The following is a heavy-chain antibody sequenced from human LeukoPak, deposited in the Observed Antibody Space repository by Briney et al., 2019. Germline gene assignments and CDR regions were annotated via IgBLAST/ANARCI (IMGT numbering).Heavy chain of an antibody. Sequence: GSLRLSCAASGFPFSSYWMHWVRQAPGKGLVWVSRINSDGSSTSYADSVKGRFTISRDNAKNTLYLQMNSLRAEDTAVYYCARGDFSPLGYSGYGHDYWGQGALVTVSS. V-gene: IGHV3-74*01. CDR1: GFPFSSYW. D-gene: IGHD5-12*01. J-gene: IGHJ4*02. CDR3: ARGDFSPLGYSGYGHDY. CDR2: INSDGSST.